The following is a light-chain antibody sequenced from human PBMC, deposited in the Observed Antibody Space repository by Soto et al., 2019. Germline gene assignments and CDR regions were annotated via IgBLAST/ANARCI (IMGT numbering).Light chain of an antibody. CDR1: QTVSSNY. CDR3: QHYGNSLWT. V-gene: IGKV3-20*01. J-gene: IGKJ1*01. CDR2: GAS. Sequence: ENVLTQSPDTLSLSPGEGATLSCRASQTVSSNYLAWYQHRPGQAPKLIIHGASYTAPGIPDRLSGSGSGADFTLTISRLEPEDFAVYFCQHYGNSLWTFGQGTKVDIK.